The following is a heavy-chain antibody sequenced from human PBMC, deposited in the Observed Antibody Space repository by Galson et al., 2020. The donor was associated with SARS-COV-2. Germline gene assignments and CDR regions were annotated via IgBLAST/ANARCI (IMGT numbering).Heavy chain of an antibody. CDR1: GFTFSRYR. D-gene: IGHD1-1*01. V-gene: IGHV3-33*01. J-gene: IGHJ6*02. CDR2: LWYAGSNK. CDR3: ASQLVPYYYGMDV. Sequence: GGSLRPSCPASGFTFSRYRMPWLRQAPGKGLEWVAALWYAGSNKYSADSVKGRFTISRDNSKNTLYLQMNSLRAEDTAVYYCASQLVPYYYGMDVWGQGTTVTVSS.